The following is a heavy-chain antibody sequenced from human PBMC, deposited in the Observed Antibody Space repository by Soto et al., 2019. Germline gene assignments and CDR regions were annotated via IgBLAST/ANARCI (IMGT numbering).Heavy chain of an antibody. Sequence: ASVKVSCKASGYTFTSYAMHWVRQAPGQRLEWMGWINAGNGNTKYSQKFQGRFTISRDNAKNTLYLQMNSLRAEDTAVYYCARGSTSQSGLIDNWGQGTLVTVSS. CDR2: INAGNGNT. D-gene: IGHD2-2*01. J-gene: IGHJ4*02. CDR3: ARGSTSQSGLIDN. V-gene: IGHV1-3*01. CDR1: GYTFTSYA.